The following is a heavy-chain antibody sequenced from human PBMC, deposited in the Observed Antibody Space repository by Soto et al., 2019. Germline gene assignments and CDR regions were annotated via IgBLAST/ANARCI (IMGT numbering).Heavy chain of an antibody. Sequence: PSETLSLTCAVYGGSISSGGYYWSWIRQHPGKGLEWIGYIYYSGSTYYNPSLKSRVTISVDTSKNQFSLKLSSVTAADTAVYYCAREGTLFSAYYGSGANANWFDPWGQGTLVTVSS. CDR1: GGSISSGGYY. D-gene: IGHD3-10*01. V-gene: IGHV4-31*11. CDR2: IYYSGST. J-gene: IGHJ5*02. CDR3: AREGTLFSAYYGSGANANWFDP.